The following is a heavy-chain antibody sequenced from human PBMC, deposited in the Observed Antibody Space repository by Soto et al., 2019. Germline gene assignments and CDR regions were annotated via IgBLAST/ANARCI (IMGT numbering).Heavy chain of an antibody. D-gene: IGHD4-17*01. V-gene: IGHV1-18*01. J-gene: IGHJ6*03. CDR3: AREYGDYVAADYYYYYMDV. Sequence: QVQLVQSGAEVKKPRASVKVSCKASGYAFTSYGISWVRQAPGQGIEWMGWMSAYNGNTNYAQKLQGRVTMTTDTSTSTAYMELRSLRSDYTAVYYCAREYGDYVAADYYYYYMDVWGKGTTVTVSS. CDR1: GYAFTSYG. CDR2: MSAYNGNT.